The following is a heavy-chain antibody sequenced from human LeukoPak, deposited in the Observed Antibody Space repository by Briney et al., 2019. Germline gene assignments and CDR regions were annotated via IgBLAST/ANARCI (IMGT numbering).Heavy chain of an antibody. J-gene: IGHJ4*02. CDR2: INHSGST. Sequence: SETLSLTCPVCGGSFRDYYWRWLRQPPGKGLEWIGEINHSGSTNYNPSLTSRVTISVDPSKYQYSLILSSVTAADTAVYYCARGFWQLLKLDYWGQGTLVTVSS. CDR3: ARGFWQLLKLDY. CDR1: GGSFRDYY. D-gene: IGHD6-19*01. V-gene: IGHV4-34*01.